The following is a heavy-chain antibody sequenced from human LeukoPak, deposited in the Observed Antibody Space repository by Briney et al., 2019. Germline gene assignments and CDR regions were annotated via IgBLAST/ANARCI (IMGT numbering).Heavy chain of an antibody. CDR1: GYTFTGYY. Sequence: GASVKVSCEASGYTFTGYYMHWVRQAPGQGLEWMGWINPNSGGTNYAQKFQGRVTMTRDTSISTAYMELSRLRSDDTAVYYCAREMSTTSIAVAPLYYFDYWGQGTLVTVSS. J-gene: IGHJ4*02. CDR3: AREMSTTSIAVAPLYYFDY. V-gene: IGHV1-2*02. CDR2: INPNSGGT. D-gene: IGHD6-19*01.